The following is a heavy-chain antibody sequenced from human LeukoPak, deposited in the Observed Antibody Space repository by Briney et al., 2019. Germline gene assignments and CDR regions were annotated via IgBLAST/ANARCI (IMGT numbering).Heavy chain of an antibody. CDR2: INPSSGGA. Sequence: GASVKVSCKASGYTFTNYYMHWARQAPGQGLEWMGIINPSSGGATYAQKFQGRVTMTRDTFTSTVYMELSSLRSEDTAVYYCARDGNYYGSGAGPDSWFDPWGQGTLVTVPS. CDR3: ARDGNYYGSGAGPDSWFDP. D-gene: IGHD3-10*01. V-gene: IGHV1-46*01. CDR1: GYTFTNYY. J-gene: IGHJ5*02.